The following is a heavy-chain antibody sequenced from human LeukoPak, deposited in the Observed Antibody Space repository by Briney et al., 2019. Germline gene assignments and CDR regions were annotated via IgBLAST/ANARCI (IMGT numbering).Heavy chain of an antibody. V-gene: IGHV1-69*13. CDR2: ITPIFGIP. CDR1: GGTFSRYA. CDR3: ARASHFDWSDY. J-gene: IGHJ4*02. D-gene: IGHD3-9*01. Sequence: SVKVSCKASGGTFSRYAISWVRQAPGQGLEWMGGITPIFGIPNYAQKFQGRVTITADESTSTAYMELSSLRFEDTAVYYCARASHFDWSDYWGQGTLVTVSS.